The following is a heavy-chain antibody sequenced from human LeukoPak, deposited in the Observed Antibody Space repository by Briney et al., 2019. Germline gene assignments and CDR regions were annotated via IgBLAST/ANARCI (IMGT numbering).Heavy chain of an antibody. V-gene: IGHV3-48*02. J-gene: IGHJ6*02. Sequence: GGSLRLSCAASGFAFSSDAMHWVRQAPGKGLEWVSYISSSSSTIYYADSVKGRFTISRDNAKNSLYLQMNSLRDEDTAVYYCARDVRYYYDSSGYYSYYYYGMDVWGQGTTVTVSS. CDR1: GFAFSSDA. D-gene: IGHD3-22*01. CDR3: ARDVRYYYDSSGYYSYYYYGMDV. CDR2: ISSSSSTI.